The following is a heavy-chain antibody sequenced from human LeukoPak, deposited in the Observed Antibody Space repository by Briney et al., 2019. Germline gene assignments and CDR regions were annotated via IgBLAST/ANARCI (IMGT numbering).Heavy chain of an antibody. CDR3: TRVFYDCWSGYYMHDY. J-gene: IGHJ4*02. V-gene: IGHV3-49*04. CDR2: IRSKAYGGTT. Sequence: GGSLRLSCTASGFTFCDYAMSWVRQAPGKGLEWVGFIRSKAYGGTTEYAASVKGRFTISRDDSKSIAYLQMNSLKTEDTAVYYCTRVFYDCWSGYYMHDYWGQGTLVTVSS. D-gene: IGHD3-3*01. CDR1: GFTFCDYA.